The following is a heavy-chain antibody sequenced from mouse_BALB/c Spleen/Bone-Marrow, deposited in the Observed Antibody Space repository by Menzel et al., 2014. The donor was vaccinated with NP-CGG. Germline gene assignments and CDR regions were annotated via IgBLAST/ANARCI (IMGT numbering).Heavy chain of an antibody. CDR2: IYPGNSDT. CDR3: TTHFY. CDR1: GYNFTNYW. V-gene: IGHV1-5*01. Sequence: VQLQQSGTVLARPGASVKMSCKASGYNFTNYWMHWVKQRPGQGLEWIGAIYPGNSDTSYSQKFKGKATLTAVTSASTAYMDLSGLTNEDSAVYYCTTHFYWGQGTLVIVSA. J-gene: IGHJ3*01.